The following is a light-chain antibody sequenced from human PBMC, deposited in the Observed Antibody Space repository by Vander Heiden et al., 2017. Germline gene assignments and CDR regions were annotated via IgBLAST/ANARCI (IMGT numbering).Light chain of an antibody. CDR1: QGISSY. V-gene: IGKV1-9*01. CDR3: QQLNGYPAIT. Sequence: DIQLTQSSSFLSASVGDRVTITCRASQGISSYLAWYQQKPGKAPKLLIYAASTLQSGVPSRFSGSVSGTEFTLTISSLQPEDFATYYCQQLNGYPAITFGQGTRLEIK. CDR2: AAS. J-gene: IGKJ5*01.